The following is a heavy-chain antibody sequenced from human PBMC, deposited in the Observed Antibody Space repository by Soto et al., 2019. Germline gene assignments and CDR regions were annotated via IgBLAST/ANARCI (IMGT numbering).Heavy chain of an antibody. J-gene: IGHJ3*02. V-gene: IGHV4-59*01. CDR3: ARDTRGFLGYDYADYVLDAFDI. D-gene: IGHD4-17*01. CDR2: IYYSGST. Sequence: SETLSLTCTVSGGSISSYYWSWIRQPPGKGLEWIGYIYYSGSTNYNPSLKSRVTISVDTSKNQFSLKLSSVTAADTAVYYCARDTRGFLGYDYADYVLDAFDIWGQGTMVTVSS. CDR1: GGSISSYY.